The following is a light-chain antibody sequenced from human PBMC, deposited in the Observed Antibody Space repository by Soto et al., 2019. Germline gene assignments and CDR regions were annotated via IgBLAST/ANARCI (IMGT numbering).Light chain of an antibody. CDR1: SGAVTSGHY. CDR3: LLSYSDTRV. J-gene: IGLJ2*01. V-gene: IGLV7-46*01. CDR2: ETS. Sequence: QAVVTQEPSQTVSPGGTVTLTCGSSSGAVTSGHYPYWFQQKPGQAPRTLIYETSNKHSWTPARFSGSLLGGKAALTLSGAQPEDEAEYYCLLSYSDTRVFGGGTKLTVL.